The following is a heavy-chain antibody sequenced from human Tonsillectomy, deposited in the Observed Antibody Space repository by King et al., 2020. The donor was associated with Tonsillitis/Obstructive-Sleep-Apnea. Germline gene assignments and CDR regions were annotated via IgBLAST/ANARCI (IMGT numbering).Heavy chain of an antibody. D-gene: IGHD2-2*01. CDR1: GFTFSSYS. CDR3: ARSYHCSSTSYYPDDNWFDA. CDR2: ISSSSSYI. Sequence: VQLVESGGGLVKPGGSLRLSCAASGFTFSSYSMNWVRQAPGKGLEWVSSISSSSSYIYYADSVKGRFTISRDNAKNTLYLQMNSLRAEDTAVYYCARSYHCSSTSYYPDDNWFDAWGQGTLVTVSS. J-gene: IGHJ5*02. V-gene: IGHV3-21*01.